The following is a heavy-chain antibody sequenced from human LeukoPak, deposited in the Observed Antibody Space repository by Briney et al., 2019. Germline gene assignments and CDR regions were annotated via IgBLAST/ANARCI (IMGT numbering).Heavy chain of an antibody. D-gene: IGHD2-8*01. V-gene: IGHV1-2*06. Sequence: ASVKVSCKASGYTFTGYYMHWVRQAPGQGLEWMGRINPNSGGTNYAQKFQGRVTMTRDTSISTAYMELSRLRSDDTAVYYYARERMEYGFLYYYYMDVWGKGTTVTVSS. CDR1: GYTFTGYY. CDR3: ARERMEYGFLYYYYMDV. CDR2: INPNSGGT. J-gene: IGHJ6*03.